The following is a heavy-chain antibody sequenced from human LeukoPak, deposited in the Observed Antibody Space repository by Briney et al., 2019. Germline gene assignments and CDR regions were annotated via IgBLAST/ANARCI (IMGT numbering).Heavy chain of an antibody. J-gene: IGHJ4*02. Sequence: ASMKVSCKASGYTFTNFDINWVRQATGQGLEWMGWMNPNTGNAGYEEKFQDRVTITWNASISTAYLDLSSLRSEDTAVYYCARVEYSNSYDYWGQGTLVTVSS. CDR3: ARVEYSNSYDY. CDR1: GYTFTNFD. V-gene: IGHV1-8*03. D-gene: IGHD4-11*01. CDR2: MNPNTGNA.